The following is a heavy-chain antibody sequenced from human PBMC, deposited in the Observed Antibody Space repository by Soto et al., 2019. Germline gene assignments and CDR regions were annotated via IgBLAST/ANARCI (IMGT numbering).Heavy chain of an antibody. CDR1: GGTLSGYA. CDR2: IILIFGTA. CDR3: ASSVAKYYYYGMDV. J-gene: IGHJ6*02. Sequence: QVQRVQSGPEVKKPGSWVKVSCKASGGTLSGYAFGWWRQAPGQGLGWMGGIILIFGTATYAQKFQGRVTITADESTSTAYMELSSLRSEDTAVYYCASSVAKYYYYGMDVWGQGTTVTVSS. D-gene: IGHD5-12*01. V-gene: IGHV1-69*12.